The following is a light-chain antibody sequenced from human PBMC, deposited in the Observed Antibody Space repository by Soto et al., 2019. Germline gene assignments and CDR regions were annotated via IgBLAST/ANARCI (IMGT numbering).Light chain of an antibody. Sequence: DIVMTQSPDSLAVSLGERATINCKSSQTVLYNSNNKNYLAWYQQKPGQPPRLLIYWASTRESGVPDRFSGSGSGTDFTLTISSLQAKDVAVYYCQQNYSTPRTFGQGTKVEI. CDR2: WAS. CDR3: QQNYSTPRT. V-gene: IGKV4-1*01. CDR1: QTVLYNSNNKNY. J-gene: IGKJ1*01.